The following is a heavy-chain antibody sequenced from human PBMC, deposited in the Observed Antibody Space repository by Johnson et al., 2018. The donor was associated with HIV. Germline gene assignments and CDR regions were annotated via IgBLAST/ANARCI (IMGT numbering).Heavy chain of an antibody. Sequence: QMLLVESGGGVVQPGRSLRLSCAASGFTFSSYAMHWVRQAPGKGLEWVAFIAHDESITHYADSVKGRFTISRDNSKNTLYLQMNSLRAEDTAVYYCARDWASGSYFWGRGAFDIWGQGTMVTVSS. J-gene: IGHJ3*02. CDR2: IAHDESIT. D-gene: IGHD1-26*01. CDR1: GFTFSSYA. V-gene: IGHV3-30-3*01. CDR3: ARDWASGSYFWGRGAFDI.